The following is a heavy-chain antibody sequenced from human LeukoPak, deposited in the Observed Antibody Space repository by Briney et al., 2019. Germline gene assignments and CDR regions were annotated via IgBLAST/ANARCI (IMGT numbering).Heavy chain of an antibody. D-gene: IGHD5-18*01. V-gene: IGHV3-7*01. CDR2: IKQDGREK. CDR3: ARTSSYGWWYFDY. Sequence: GGSLRLSCAASGFSFSSYAMSWVRQAPGKGLEWVASIKQDGREKHYVDSLKDRFTISRDNSENTLSLQMNSLRAEDTAVYYCARTSSYGWWYFDYWGQGTLVTVSS. CDR1: GFSFSSYA. J-gene: IGHJ4*02.